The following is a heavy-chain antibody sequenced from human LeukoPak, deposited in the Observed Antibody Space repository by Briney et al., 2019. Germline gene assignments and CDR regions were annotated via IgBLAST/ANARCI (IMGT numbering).Heavy chain of an antibody. J-gene: IGHJ5*02. V-gene: IGHV4-4*07. D-gene: IGHD2-8*01. Sequence: SETLSLTCTVSGGSISSYYWSWIRQPAGKGLEWIGRIYTSGSTNYNPSLKSRVIISLGTSKNQFSLKLSSVTAADTAIYYCAREGLGYCTTTDCWGIDPWGQGTLVTVSS. CDR3: AREGLGYCTTTDCWGIDP. CDR1: GGSISSYY. CDR2: IYTSGST.